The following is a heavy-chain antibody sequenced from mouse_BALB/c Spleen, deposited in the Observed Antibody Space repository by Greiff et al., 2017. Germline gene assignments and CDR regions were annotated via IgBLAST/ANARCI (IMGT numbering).Heavy chain of an antibody. CDR2: IWAGGST. Sequence: QVQLKESGPGLVAPSQSLSITCTVSGFSLTSYGVHWVRQPPGKGLEWLGVIWAGGSTNYNSALMSRLSISKDNSKSQVFLKMNSLQTDDTAMYYCATYYDGGTDYAMDYWGQGTSVTVSS. D-gene: IGHD1-1*01. J-gene: IGHJ4*01. CDR1: GFSLTSYG. CDR3: ATYYDGGTDYAMDY. V-gene: IGHV2-9*02.